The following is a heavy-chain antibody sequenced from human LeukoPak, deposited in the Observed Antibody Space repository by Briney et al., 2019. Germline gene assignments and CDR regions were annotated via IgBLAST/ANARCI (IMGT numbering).Heavy chain of an antibody. CDR2: IRYDGSNK. CDR1: GFTFSSYG. V-gene: IGHV3-30*02. D-gene: IGHD2-2*01. CDR3: AKGGEYQLPSPSWFDP. J-gene: IGHJ5*02. Sequence: GGSLRLSCAASGFTFSSYGMHWVRQAPGKGLEWVAFIRYDGSNKYYADSVKGRFTISRDNSKNTLYLQMNSLRAEDTAVYYCAKGGEYQLPSPSWFDPWGQGTLVTVSS.